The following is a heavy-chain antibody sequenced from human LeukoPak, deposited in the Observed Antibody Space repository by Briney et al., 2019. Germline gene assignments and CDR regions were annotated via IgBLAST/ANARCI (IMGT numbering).Heavy chain of an antibody. J-gene: IGHJ3*02. Sequence: SETLSLTCTVSGGSISSGSYYWSWIRQPAGKGLEWIGRMYNSGSTNYSPSLKSRVTMSVDTSKNQFSLRLSSVTAADTAVYYCARGIDSASPPLGTFEIWGQGTMVTVSS. CDR3: ARGIDSASPPLGTFEI. D-gene: IGHD1-26*01. CDR2: MYNSGST. V-gene: IGHV4-61*02. CDR1: GGSISSGSYY.